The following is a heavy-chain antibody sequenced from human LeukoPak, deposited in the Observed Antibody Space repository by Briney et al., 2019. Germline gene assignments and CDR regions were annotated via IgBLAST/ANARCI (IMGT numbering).Heavy chain of an antibody. J-gene: IGHJ4*02. CDR3: AGVGPTGGFDY. D-gene: IGHD7-27*01. CDR2: IYYSGST. CDR1: GGSFSGYY. Sequence: PSETLSLTCAVYGGSFSGYYWSWIRQPPGKGLEWIGYIYYSGSTNYNPSLKSRVTISVDTSKNQFSLKLSSVTAADTAVYYCAGVGPTGGFDYWGQGTLVTVSS. V-gene: IGHV4-59*01.